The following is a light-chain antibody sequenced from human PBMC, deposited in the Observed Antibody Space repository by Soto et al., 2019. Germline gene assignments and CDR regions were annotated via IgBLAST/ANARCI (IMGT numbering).Light chain of an antibody. CDR3: QHYNSYSEA. J-gene: IGKJ1*01. Sequence: DIPITQSPSPLAGSVGDRVTITCRASQTISSWLAWYQQKPGKAPKLLIYKASTLKSGVPSRFSGSGSGTEFTLTISSLQPDDFATYYCQHYNSYSEAFGQGTKVDIK. CDR2: KAS. V-gene: IGKV1-5*03. CDR1: QTISSW.